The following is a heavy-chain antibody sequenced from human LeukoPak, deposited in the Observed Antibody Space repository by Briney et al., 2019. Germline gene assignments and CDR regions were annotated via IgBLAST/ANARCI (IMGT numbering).Heavy chain of an antibody. D-gene: IGHD3-22*01. V-gene: IGHV3-23*01. CDR3: AKDQRGCYYDSSEGY. J-gene: IGHJ4*02. CDR2: ISGSGGST. Sequence: GGSLRLSCAASGFTFSSYAMSWVRQAPGKGLEWVSAISGSGGSTYYADPVKGRFTISRDNSKNTLYLQMNSLRAEDTAVYYCAKDQRGCYYDSSEGYWGQGTLVTVSS. CDR1: GFTFSSYA.